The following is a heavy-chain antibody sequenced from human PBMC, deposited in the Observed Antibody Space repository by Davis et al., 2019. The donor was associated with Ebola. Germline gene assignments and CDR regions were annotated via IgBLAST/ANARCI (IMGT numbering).Heavy chain of an antibody. V-gene: IGHV2-5*02. Sequence: SGPTLAQPTQTLTLTCTFSGFSLSIHEVAVGWIRQPPGKALEWLAVIYGDDIKRYSPSLRSRLTITKDASKNQVVLTMTKMDPVDTATYYCAHRHYGSGSYSFFDYWGQGALVTVSS. J-gene: IGHJ4*02. D-gene: IGHD3-10*01. CDR2: IYGDDIK. CDR3: AHRHYGSGSYSFFDY. CDR1: GFSLSIHEVA.